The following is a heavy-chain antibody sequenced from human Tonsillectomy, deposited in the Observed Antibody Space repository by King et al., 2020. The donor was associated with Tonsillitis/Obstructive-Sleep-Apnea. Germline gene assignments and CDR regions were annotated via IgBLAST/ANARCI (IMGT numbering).Heavy chain of an antibody. J-gene: IGHJ5*01. CDR3: AREGTGRGSWGYNWFDS. V-gene: IGHV1-69*09. CDR2: VIPTLGIG. D-gene: IGHD3-10*01. CDR1: GGTFSNYA. Sequence: QLVQSGAEVKKTGSSVKVSCRASGGTFSNYAISWVRQAPGQGLEWMGRVIPTLGIGKYAQKFQGRVTISADKSTSTAYMELSSLRSEDTAGYYCAREGTGRGSWGYNWFDSGGQGTRVTVSS.